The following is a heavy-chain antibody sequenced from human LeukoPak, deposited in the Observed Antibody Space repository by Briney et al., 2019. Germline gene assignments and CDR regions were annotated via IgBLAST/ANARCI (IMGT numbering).Heavy chain of an antibody. Sequence: PGGSLRLSCAASGFTFSSYTMNWVRQAQGKGLEWGSNIDTGGSPIYYADSVQGRFTISRDNAKNSLYLQMNSLRDEDTAVYYCASGGSTIGAMDVWGQGSTVTVSS. J-gene: IGHJ6*02. D-gene: IGHD3-10*01. CDR1: GFTFSSYT. CDR2: IDTGGSPI. CDR3: ASGGSTIGAMDV. V-gene: IGHV3-48*02.